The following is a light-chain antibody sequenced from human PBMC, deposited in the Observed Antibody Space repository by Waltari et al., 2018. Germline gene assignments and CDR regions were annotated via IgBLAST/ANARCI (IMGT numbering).Light chain of an antibody. J-gene: IGLJ1*01. Sequence: QSALTQPASVSGSPGQSITLSCTGTSTDVGSYNLFSWYQQHPGKAPKLMIYEGSKRPSGDSNRFSGSKSGNTASLTISGLQAEDEADYYCCSYAGGSTYVFGTGTKVTVL. CDR3: CSYAGGSTYV. V-gene: IGLV2-23*01. CDR2: EGS. CDR1: STDVGSYNL.